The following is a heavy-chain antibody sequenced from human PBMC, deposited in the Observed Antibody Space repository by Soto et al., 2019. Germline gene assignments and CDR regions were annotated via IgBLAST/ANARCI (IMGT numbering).Heavy chain of an antibody. CDR1: GYTFTSYG. V-gene: IGHV1-18*01. J-gene: IGHJ6*02. CDR2: ISAYNGNT. Sequence: ASMKVSCNASGYTFTSYGISWVRQAPGQGLEWMGWISAYNGNTNYAQKLQGRVTMTTDTSTSTAYMELRSLRSEDTAVYYCAIGYCSSTSCYYYGMDVWGQGTTVTVSS. D-gene: IGHD2-2*01. CDR3: AIGYCSSTSCYYYGMDV.